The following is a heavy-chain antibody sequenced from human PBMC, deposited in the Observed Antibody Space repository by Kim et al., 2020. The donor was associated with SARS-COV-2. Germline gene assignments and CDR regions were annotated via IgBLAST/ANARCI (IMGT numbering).Heavy chain of an antibody. CDR3: ARDGRKYSSSYYFDY. D-gene: IGHD6-6*01. Sequence: ESGKRRFTISRDNAKNSLYLQMNSLRAEDTAVYYCARDGRKYSSSYYFDYWGQGTLVTVSS. J-gene: IGHJ4*02. V-gene: IGHV3-21*01.